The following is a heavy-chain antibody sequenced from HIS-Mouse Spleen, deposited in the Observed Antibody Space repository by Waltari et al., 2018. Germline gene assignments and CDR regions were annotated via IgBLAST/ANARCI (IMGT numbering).Heavy chain of an antibody. Sequence: QVQLQQWGAGLLKPSETLSLTCAVYGGSFSGYYWSWIRQPPGKGLEWIGEINHSGSTNYHPSLKSRVTISVDTSKNQFSLKLSSVTAADTAVYYCAREGDWGSADYWGQGTLVTVSS. D-gene: IGHD7-27*01. CDR1: GGSFSGYY. J-gene: IGHJ4*02. V-gene: IGHV4-34*01. CDR2: INHSGST. CDR3: AREGDWGSADY.